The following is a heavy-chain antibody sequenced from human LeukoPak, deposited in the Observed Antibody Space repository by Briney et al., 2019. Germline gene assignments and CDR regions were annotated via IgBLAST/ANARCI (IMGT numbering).Heavy chain of an antibody. D-gene: IGHD1-26*01. CDR2: ICHSGST. J-gene: IGHJ4*02. CDR3: ARRGSSTFDY. V-gene: IGHV4-38-2*01. CDR1: GYSISSGYY. Sequence: SETLSLTCAVSGYSISSGYYWGWIRQPPGKGLEWIGSICHSGSTYYNPSLKSRVTISVDTSKNQFSLKLSSVTAVDTAVYYCARRGSSTFDYWGQGTLVTVSS.